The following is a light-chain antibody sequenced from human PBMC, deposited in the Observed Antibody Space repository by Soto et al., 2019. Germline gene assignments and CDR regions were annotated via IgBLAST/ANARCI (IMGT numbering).Light chain of an antibody. CDR1: SSDVGNYNY. V-gene: IGLV2-14*01. Sequence: QSALTQPASVSGSPGQSITISCTGTSSDVGNYNYVSWYQQHPGKVPKLIIYEVSNRPSGVSNRFSGSKSGNTASLTISGLQAEDEADYYCTPYTTSSPLVFGGGTKVTVL. CDR3: TPYTTSSPLV. J-gene: IGLJ3*02. CDR2: EVS.